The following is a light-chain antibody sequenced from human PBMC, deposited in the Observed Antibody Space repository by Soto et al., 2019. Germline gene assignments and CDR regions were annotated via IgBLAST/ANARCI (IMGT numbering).Light chain of an antibody. CDR2: AAS. Sequence: DIQRTQSPSGVSASVGDRVTITCRASPGISNYLAWFQKKPGKDPKRLIYAASTLQSGVPSRFSGIVSGTEFNLTISRLQTEDFATYDCLQHNSYTLTFGGGTKVDIK. V-gene: IGKV1-17*03. J-gene: IGKJ4*01. CDR1: PGISNY. CDR3: LQHNSYTLT.